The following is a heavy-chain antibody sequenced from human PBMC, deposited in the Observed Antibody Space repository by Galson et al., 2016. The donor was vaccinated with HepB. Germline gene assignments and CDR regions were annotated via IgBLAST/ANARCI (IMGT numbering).Heavy chain of an antibody. Sequence: SLRLSCAASGFRFSDYAMSWVRQAPGRGLEWVSSISGGGDRTYYKYSVRGRFTISRDNSKNMLYLQMYSLRDEDTAVFYCAKVRSSSSAWYFYAMDVWGQGTTVTVSS. V-gene: IGHV3-23*01. J-gene: IGHJ6*02. D-gene: IGHD2-2*01. CDR2: ISGGGDRT. CDR1: GFRFSDYA. CDR3: AKVRSSSSAWYFYAMDV.